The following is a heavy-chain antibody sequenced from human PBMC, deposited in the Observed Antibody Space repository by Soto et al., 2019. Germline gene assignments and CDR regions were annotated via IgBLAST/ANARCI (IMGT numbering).Heavy chain of an antibody. CDR1: GFAFSDFP. CDR3: ASLGGSSTYYNGY. Sequence: VQLLESGGGLVQPGGSLRLSCAASGFAFSDFPMSWARQAPGKGLEWVSSIGVNGGDIHYADAVQGRFTVSRDDSKNTFYLQMDSLGAEDTATYYCASLGGSSTYYNGYWGRGTLVTVSS. CDR2: IGVNGGDI. V-gene: IGHV3-23*01. J-gene: IGHJ4*02. D-gene: IGHD3-10*01.